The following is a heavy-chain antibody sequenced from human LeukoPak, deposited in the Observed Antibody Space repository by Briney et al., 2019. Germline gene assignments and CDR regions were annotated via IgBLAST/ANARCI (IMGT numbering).Heavy chain of an antibody. D-gene: IGHD1-1*01. CDR1: GFTFSSYG. Sequence: PGGSLRLSCAASGFTFSSYGMHWVRQAPDKGLEWVAIIWYDGGNIDYTDSVKGRFTISRDNSKNTLYLQMNSLRAEDTAVYYCAREEHKNWKIDYWGQGTLVTVSS. V-gene: IGHV3-33*01. CDR3: AREEHKNWKIDY. CDR2: IWYDGGNI. J-gene: IGHJ4*02.